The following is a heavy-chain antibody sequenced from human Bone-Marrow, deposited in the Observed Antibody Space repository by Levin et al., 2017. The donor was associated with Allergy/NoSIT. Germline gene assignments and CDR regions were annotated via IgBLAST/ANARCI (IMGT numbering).Heavy chain of an antibody. J-gene: IGHJ4*02. CDR1: GLTFSKFW. D-gene: IGHD3-10*01. CDR3: TLAYGLDC. CDR2: IKEDGSEK. Sequence: GESLKISCEASGLTFSKFWMSWVRQAPGKGLEWVANIKEDGSEKYYADSVKGRFTISRDNDKNSMFLHMNYLGVDDTAIYYCTLAYGLDCWGQGTLVTVSS. V-gene: IGHV3-7*01.